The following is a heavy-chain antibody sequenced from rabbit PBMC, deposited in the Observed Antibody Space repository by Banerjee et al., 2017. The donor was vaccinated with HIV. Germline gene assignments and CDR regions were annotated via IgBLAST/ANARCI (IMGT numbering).Heavy chain of an antibody. V-gene: IGHV1S43*01. D-gene: IGHD2-1*01. CDR3: ARGYYDDYGNWSL. J-gene: IGHJ3*01. CDR2: IYTTSGST. Sequence: EESGGGLVKPGGTLTLTCKASGIDFSSYYRMCWVRQAPGRGLELIACIYTTSGSTWYASWVNGRFTISRTSSTTVTLQMTSLTAADTATYFCARGYYDDYGNWSLWGQGTLVT. CDR1: GIDFSSYYR.